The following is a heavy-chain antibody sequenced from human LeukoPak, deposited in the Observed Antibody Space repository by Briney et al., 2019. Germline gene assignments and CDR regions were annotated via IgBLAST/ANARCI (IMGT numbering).Heavy chain of an antibody. CDR2: IKEDGSEK. CDR3: ARAKSGYSSSWSNAFDI. Sequence: GGSLRLSCAASKFIFSKYWMSWVRQAPGKGLEWVADIKEDGSEKYHVDSVKGRFTISRDNAQNSLYLQMNSLRAEDTALYYCARAKSGYSSSWSNAFDIWGQGTMVTVSS. CDR1: KFIFSKYW. J-gene: IGHJ3*02. D-gene: IGHD6-13*01. V-gene: IGHV3-7*03.